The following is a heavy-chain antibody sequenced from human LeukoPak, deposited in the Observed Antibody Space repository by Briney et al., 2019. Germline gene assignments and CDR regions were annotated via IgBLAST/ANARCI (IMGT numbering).Heavy chain of an antibody. CDR2: MNPNSGNT. CDR1: GYTFTSYD. J-gene: IGHJ4*02. CDR3: ARGYRPDRLRFLEWLLGYYFDY. Sequence: ASVKVSCKAFGYTFTSYDINWVRQATGQGLEWMGWMNPNSGNTGYAQKFQGRVTMTRNTSISTAYMELSSLRSEDTAVYYCARGYRPDRLRFLEWLLGYYFDYWGQGTLVTVSS. V-gene: IGHV1-8*01. D-gene: IGHD3-3*01.